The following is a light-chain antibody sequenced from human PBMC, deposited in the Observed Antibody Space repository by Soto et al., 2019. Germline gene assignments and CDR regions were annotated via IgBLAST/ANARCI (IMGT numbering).Light chain of an antibody. J-gene: IGKJ2*01. CDR3: QHYEGSPRT. V-gene: IGKV3-20*01. Sequence: ETVLTQSPGTVSLSPGERATLSCTTSQAVNNDYLAWSQQKPGQAPRLLIYGGFNMATGIPDRFSGSGSGTYFTLPIRGLEPEDSAIYYCQHYEGSPRTFGQGTNVEI. CDR1: QAVNNDY. CDR2: GGF.